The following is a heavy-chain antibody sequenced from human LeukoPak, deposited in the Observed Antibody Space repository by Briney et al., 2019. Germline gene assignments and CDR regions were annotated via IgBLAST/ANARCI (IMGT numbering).Heavy chain of an antibody. V-gene: IGHV1-69*05. CDR3: AREVAAADYNWFDP. CDR1: GGTFSSYA. J-gene: IGHJ5*02. Sequence: SVKVSCKASGGTFSSYAISWVRQAPGQGLEWMGGIIPIFGTANYAQKFQGRVTITTDESTSTAYMELSSLRSEDTAVYYCAREVAAADYNWFDPWGQGTLVTVSS. D-gene: IGHD6-13*01. CDR2: IIPIFGTA.